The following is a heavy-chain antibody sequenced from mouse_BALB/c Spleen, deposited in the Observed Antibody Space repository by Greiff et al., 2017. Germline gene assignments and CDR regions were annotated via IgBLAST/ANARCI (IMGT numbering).Heavy chain of an antibody. CDR2: IYPGDGDT. J-gene: IGHJ2*01. CDR1: GYTFTSYW. CDR3: ARMGDY. Sequence: VQLQQSGAELARPGASVKLSCKASGYTFTSYWMQWVKQRPGQGLEWIGAIYPGDGDTRYTQKFKGKATLTADKSSSTAYMQLSSLASEDSAVYYCARMGDYWGQGTTLTVSS. V-gene: IGHV1-87*01.